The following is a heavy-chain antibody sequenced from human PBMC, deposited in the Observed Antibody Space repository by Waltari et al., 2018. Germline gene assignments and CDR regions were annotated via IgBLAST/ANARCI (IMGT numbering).Heavy chain of an antibody. CDR3: ARGDSSSSYRYYFDY. V-gene: IGHV1-46*01. J-gene: IGHJ4*02. Sequence: QVQLVQSGAEVKKPGASVKISCKVSGYTFATYDIHWVRQAPGQGLQWMGRISPGHGGTAYTQRFQGRVAMTRDTSTTTVYMELSSLESEDTAFYYCARGDSSSSYRYYFDYWGQGTLVTVSS. D-gene: IGHD6-13*01. CDR2: ISPGHGGT. CDR1: GYTFATYD.